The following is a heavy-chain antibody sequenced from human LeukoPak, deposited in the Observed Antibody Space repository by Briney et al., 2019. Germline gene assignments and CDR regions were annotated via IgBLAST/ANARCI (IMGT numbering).Heavy chain of an antibody. J-gene: IGHJ4*02. D-gene: IGHD2-21*02. CDR3: ARGDVYFDY. CDR2: IYSGGRT. Sequence: GGSLRLSCVASGFIVSSNYMSWVRQAPGKGLEWVSVIYSGGRTYYADSVKGRFTISRDNSKSTLYLQMNSLRAEDTAVYYCARGDVYFDYWGQGTLVTVSS. V-gene: IGHV3-53*01. CDR1: GFIVSSNY.